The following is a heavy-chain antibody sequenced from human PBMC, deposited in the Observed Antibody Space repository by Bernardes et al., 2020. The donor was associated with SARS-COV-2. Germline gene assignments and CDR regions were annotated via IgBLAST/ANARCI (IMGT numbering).Heavy chain of an antibody. CDR3: ARGAGAYSTSTFVWFDP. J-gene: IGHJ5*02. D-gene: IGHD6-6*01. CDR1: GGSFSNYY. Sequence: ETLSLTCAVYGGSFSNYYWSWIRQPPGKGLDWIGEINHTGSTNYNPSLKSRVTISVDTSKNQFSLKLSSVTAADTAIYYCARGAGAYSTSTFVWFDPWGRGTLVTVSS. CDR2: INHTGST. V-gene: IGHV4-34*01.